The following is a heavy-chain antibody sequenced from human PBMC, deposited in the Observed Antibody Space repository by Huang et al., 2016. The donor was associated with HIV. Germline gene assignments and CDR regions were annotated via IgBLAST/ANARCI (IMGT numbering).Heavy chain of an antibody. J-gene: IGHJ3*02. CDR3: VREGQTWYGKPIAAFEI. CDR1: GGTFSSLA. D-gene: IGHD6-13*01. Sequence: VQLVQSGAEVRRPGTSVRVSCKASGGTFSSLAFNWVRQAPGQGLEDMGGIVPLVAVTNYAERVRGRLTISADKSTSTVFMELRSLTSEDTGVFFCVREGQTWYGKPIAAFEIWGQGTTVVVSP. V-gene: IGHV1-69*10. CDR2: IVPLVAVT.